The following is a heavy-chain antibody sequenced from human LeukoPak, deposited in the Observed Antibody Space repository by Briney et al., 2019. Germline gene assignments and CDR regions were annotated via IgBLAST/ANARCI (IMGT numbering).Heavy chain of an antibody. D-gene: IGHD4-23*01. CDR1: GFTFSSYS. J-gene: IGHJ3*02. CDR3: AKWDYGGTIYDAFDI. V-gene: IGHV3-48*04. CDR2: ISIGGSTI. Sequence: QPGGSLRLSCAASGFTFSSYSMNWVRQAPGKGLEWVSYISIGGSTIYYADSVKGRFTISRDNAKNSLYLQMNSLRAEDTAVYYCAKWDYGGTIYDAFDIWGQGTMVTVSS.